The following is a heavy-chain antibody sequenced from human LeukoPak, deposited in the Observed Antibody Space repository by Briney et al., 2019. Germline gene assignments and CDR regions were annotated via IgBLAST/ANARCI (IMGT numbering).Heavy chain of an antibody. Sequence: GGSLRLSCAASGFTFSNAWMSWVRQAPGKGLEWVGRIKSKTDGGTTDYAAPVKGRFTISRDDSKNTLYLQMTSLKTEDTAVYYCAKDLGSKQPTYYYDSSGYIPFDYWGQGTLVTVSS. CDR3: AKDLGSKQPTYYYDSSGYIPFDY. D-gene: IGHD3-22*01. CDR1: GFTFSNAW. J-gene: IGHJ4*02. CDR2: IKSKTDGGTT. V-gene: IGHV3-15*01.